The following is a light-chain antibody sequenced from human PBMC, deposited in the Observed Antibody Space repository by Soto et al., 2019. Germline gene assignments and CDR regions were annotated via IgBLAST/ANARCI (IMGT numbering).Light chain of an antibody. CDR1: QSISTW. V-gene: IGKV1-5*01. CDR3: QHSTTWT. J-gene: IGKJ1*01. CDR2: EAS. Sequence: DIQMTQSPSTLSASVGDRVTITCRASQSISTWLAWYQRKPGQAPKLLIFEASRLESGVPSRFSGSGSGTEFTLTISSLQPDDFGTYSCQHSTTWTFGQGTKVEIK.